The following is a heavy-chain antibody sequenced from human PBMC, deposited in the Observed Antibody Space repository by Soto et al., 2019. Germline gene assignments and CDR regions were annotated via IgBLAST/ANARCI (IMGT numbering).Heavy chain of an antibody. CDR2: ISGSGGGT. V-gene: IGHV3-23*01. Sequence: EVQLWESGGGLVQPGGSLRLSCAVSRYTFSSFDMSWVRQAPGKGLEWVSTISGSGGGTNYADSVKGRFTISRDSSTYTLYLRMNSLRAEVTAVYYCAPRTWFDYWSQGALVTVSS. J-gene: IGHJ4*02. CDR1: RYTFSSFD. CDR3: APRTWFDY.